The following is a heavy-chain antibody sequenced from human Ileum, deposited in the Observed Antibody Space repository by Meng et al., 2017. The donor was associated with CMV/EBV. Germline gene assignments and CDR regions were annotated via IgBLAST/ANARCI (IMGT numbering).Heavy chain of an antibody. CDR3: ARDDRGPFDY. CDR2: AYHRSKWYY. V-gene: IGHV6-1*01. J-gene: IGHJ4*01. D-gene: IGHD1-14*01. Sequence: LRLSCGISGVSVSTNTAAWNWIRQSPSRGLEWLGRAYHRSKWYYEYTTSLQGRITISPDTSKNQFSLHLTSVTPEDTAVYYCARDDRGPFDYWGHGALVTVSS. CDR1: GVSVSTNTAA.